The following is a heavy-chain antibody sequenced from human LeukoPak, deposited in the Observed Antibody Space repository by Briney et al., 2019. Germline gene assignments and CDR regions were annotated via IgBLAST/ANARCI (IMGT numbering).Heavy chain of an antibody. CDR1: GGSISSYY. CDR3: ARYSSGWYYFDY. D-gene: IGHD6-19*01. Sequence: PSETLSLTCTVSGGSISSYYWSWIRQPPGKALEWIGYIYYSGSTNYNPSLKSRVTISVDTSKNQFSLKLSSVTAADTAVYYCARYSSGWYYFDYWGQGSLVTVSS. V-gene: IGHV4-59*08. J-gene: IGHJ4*02. CDR2: IYYSGST.